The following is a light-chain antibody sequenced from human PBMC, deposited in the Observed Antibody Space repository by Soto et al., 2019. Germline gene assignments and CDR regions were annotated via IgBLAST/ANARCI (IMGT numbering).Light chain of an antibody. Sequence: DIQMTQSPSTLSASVGDRVTITCRASQSISIWLAWYQQKPRKAPKLLIYEASNLQSGVPARFSGSGSETEFTLTISSLQPDDFATYYCQQYYPYSQPWTFGQGTQVEIK. CDR1: QSISIW. V-gene: IGKV1-5*03. J-gene: IGKJ1*01. CDR2: EAS. CDR3: QQYYPYSQPWT.